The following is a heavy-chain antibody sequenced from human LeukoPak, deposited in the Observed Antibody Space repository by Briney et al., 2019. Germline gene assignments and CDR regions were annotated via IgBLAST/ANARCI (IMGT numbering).Heavy chain of an antibody. Sequence: SETLSLTCTVSGGSVNSYYWSWIRQPPGKGLEWIGYIYYSGSTNYNPSLKSRVTISVDTSKNQFSLKLSSVTAADTAVYYCASGLYYYGSGSYPFDYWGQGTLVTVSS. J-gene: IGHJ4*02. CDR2: IYYSGST. CDR3: ASGLYYYGSGSYPFDY. V-gene: IGHV4-59*08. CDR1: GGSVNSYY. D-gene: IGHD3-10*01.